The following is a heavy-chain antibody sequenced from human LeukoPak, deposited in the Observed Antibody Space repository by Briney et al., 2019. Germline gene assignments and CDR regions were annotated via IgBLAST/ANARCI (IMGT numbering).Heavy chain of an antibody. V-gene: IGHV3-23*01. Sequence: PGGSLRLSCAASGLTFSNTGMHWVRQAPGKGLEWVSGISDSGANTFYADSVKGRFTVSRDNSKNTLFLQVNSLRVEDTAVYYCATRPGGYSIAWYNWGQGTLVTVAS. CDR1: GLTFSNTG. CDR3: ATRPGGYSIAWYN. D-gene: IGHD6-19*01. J-gene: IGHJ4*02. CDR2: ISDSGANT.